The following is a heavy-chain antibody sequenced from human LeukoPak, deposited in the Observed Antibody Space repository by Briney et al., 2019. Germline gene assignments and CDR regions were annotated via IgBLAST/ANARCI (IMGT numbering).Heavy chain of an antibody. CDR2: INHSGST. J-gene: IGHJ3*02. CDR3: ARRGIMIFGVVIMVLYAFDI. Sequence: PSETLSLTCAVYGGSFSGYYWSWIRQPPGKGLEWIGEINHSGSTNYNPSLKSRVTISVDTSKNQFSLKLSSVTAADTAVYYCARRGIMIFGVVIMVLYAFDIWGQGTMVTVSS. V-gene: IGHV4-34*01. CDR1: GGSFSGYY. D-gene: IGHD3-3*01.